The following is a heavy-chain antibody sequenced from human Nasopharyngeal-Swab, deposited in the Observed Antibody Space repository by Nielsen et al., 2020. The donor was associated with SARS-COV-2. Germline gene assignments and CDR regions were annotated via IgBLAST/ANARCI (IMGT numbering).Heavy chain of an antibody. CDR3: ARGPSQNRRAFDI. V-gene: IGHV4-34*01. J-gene: IGHJ3*02. CDR1: GGSFSGYY. CDR2: INHSGST. D-gene: IGHD2/OR15-2a*01. Sequence: SDTLSLTFAVYGGSFSGYYWSWIRQPPGKGLEWIGEINHSGSTNYNPSLKSRVTISVDTSKNQFSLKLSSVTAADTAVYYCARGPSQNRRAFDIWGQGTMVTVSS.